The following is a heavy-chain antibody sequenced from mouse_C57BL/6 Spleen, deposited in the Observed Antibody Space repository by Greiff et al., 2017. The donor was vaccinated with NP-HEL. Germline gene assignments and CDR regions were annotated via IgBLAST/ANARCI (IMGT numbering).Heavy chain of an antibody. CDR2: IYPGSGNT. V-gene: IGHV1-76*01. CDR3: ARRYLDY. J-gene: IGHJ2*01. Sequence: VQLQQSGAELVRPGASVKLSCKASGYTFTDYYINWVKQRPGQGLEWIARIYPGSGNTYYNEKFKGKATPTAAKPSSTACMQLSSRTAEDSAVYFGARRYLDYWGQSTTLTVSS. CDR1: GYTFTDYY.